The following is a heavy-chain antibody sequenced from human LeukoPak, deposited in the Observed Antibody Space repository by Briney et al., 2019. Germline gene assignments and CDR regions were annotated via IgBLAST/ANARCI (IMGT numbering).Heavy chain of an antibody. D-gene: IGHD2-2*02. Sequence: SVKVSCKASGGTFSSYANSWVRQAPGQGLEWMGRIIPILGIANYAQKFQGRVTITADKSTSTAYMELSSLRSEDTAVYYCARGYCSSTSCYTRQVNWFDPWGQGTLVTVSS. J-gene: IGHJ5*02. CDR3: ARGYCSSTSCYTRQVNWFDP. V-gene: IGHV1-69*04. CDR2: IIPILGIA. CDR1: GGTFSSYA.